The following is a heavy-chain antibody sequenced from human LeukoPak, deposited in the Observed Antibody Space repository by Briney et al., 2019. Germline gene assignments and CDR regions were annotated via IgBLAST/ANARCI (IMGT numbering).Heavy chain of an antibody. V-gene: IGHV1-24*01. CDR3: ASGSVRGVIHHDAFDI. CDR1: GYTLTELS. Sequence: ASVKVSCKVSGYTLTELSMHWVRQAPGKGLEWMGGFDPEDGETIYAQKFQGRVTMTEDTSTDTAYMELSSLRSEDTAVYYCASGSVRGVIHHDAFDIWGQGTMVTVSS. J-gene: IGHJ3*02. CDR2: FDPEDGET. D-gene: IGHD3-10*01.